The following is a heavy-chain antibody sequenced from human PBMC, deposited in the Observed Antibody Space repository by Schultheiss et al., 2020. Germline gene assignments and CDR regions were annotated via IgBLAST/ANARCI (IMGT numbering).Heavy chain of an antibody. CDR1: GDSIDRDY. Sequence: SETLSLTCTVSGDSIDRDYWSWIRQPPGRGLEWIGYVSNRGTYYSPSLRSRVTMSMVASKNQFFLNLTSVTAADTAIYYCARHSGHRVWGSDRSVLDPFKHWGPGALVTVYS. CDR3: ARHSGHRVWGSDRSVLDPFKH. V-gene: IGHV4-59*08. J-gene: IGHJ4*02. CDR2: VSNRGT. D-gene: IGHD3-16*01.